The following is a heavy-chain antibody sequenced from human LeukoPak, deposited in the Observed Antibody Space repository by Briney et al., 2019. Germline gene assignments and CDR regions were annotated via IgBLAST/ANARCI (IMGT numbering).Heavy chain of an antibody. J-gene: IGHJ4*02. CDR3: ARSSGWHRGFDY. Sequence: PPETPSLTCTVTGGSISTYYWSWIRQPPGKGLEWIGYIYYSGGTNYNPSLKGRVTISVDTSKNQFSLKLSSVTAADTAVYYCARSSGWHRGFDYWGQGTLDRVSS. CDR2: IYYSGGT. D-gene: IGHD6-19*01. V-gene: IGHV4-59*01. CDR1: GGSISTYY.